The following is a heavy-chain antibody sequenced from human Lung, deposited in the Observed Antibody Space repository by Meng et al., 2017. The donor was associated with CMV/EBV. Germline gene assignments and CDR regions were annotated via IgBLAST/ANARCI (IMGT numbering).Heavy chain of an antibody. J-gene: IGHJ4*02. Sequence: CAASGLTFSSYSMNWVRQAPGKGLEWVSSIRISSYMYYADSVKGRFTISRDNAKNSLYLQMNSLRAEDTAVYFCARDRGSSTSPYFDYWGQGTLVTVSS. CDR3: ARDRGSSTSPYFDY. CDR1: GLTFSSYS. D-gene: IGHD2-2*01. CDR2: IRISSYM. V-gene: IGHV3-21*01.